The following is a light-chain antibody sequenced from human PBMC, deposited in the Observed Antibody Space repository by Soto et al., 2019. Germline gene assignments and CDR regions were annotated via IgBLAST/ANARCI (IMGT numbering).Light chain of an antibody. CDR2: AAS. J-gene: IGKJ1*01. CDR1: QSISTY. CDR3: QQSYSTPGT. Sequence: DIRMTQSPSSLSASVGDRVPITCRASQSISTYLNWYQQKPGKAPNLLIYAASSLQSGVPSRFSASGSGTDFTLTISSLQPEDFATYYCQQSYSTPGTFGQGTKVDIK. V-gene: IGKV1-39*01.